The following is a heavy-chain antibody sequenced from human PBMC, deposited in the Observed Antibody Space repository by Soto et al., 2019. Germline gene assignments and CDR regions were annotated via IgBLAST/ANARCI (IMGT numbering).Heavy chain of an antibody. CDR2: MYPDGSR. Sequence: EVQLVESGGDLVQPGGSLRLSCVASGFIVSGSYMSWVRQAPGEGLEWVSVMYPDGSRXYAESVKGRFAISRXNSENTVXXXXXXXXTXDTAVYYCAKDRGNYGDGGLDYWGQGTLVTVSS. V-gene: IGHV3-53*04. J-gene: IGHJ4*02. CDR1: GFIVSGSY. D-gene: IGHD4-17*01. CDR3: AKDRGNYGDGGLDY.